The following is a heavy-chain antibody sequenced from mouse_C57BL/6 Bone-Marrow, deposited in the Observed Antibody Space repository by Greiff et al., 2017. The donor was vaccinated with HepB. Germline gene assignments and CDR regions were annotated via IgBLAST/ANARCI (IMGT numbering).Heavy chain of an antibody. CDR3: ARNGSSPYWYFDV. V-gene: IGHV1-64*01. J-gene: IGHJ1*03. Sequence: QVQLQQPGAELVKPGASVKLSCKASGYTFTSYWMHWVKQRPGQGLEWIGMIHPNSGSTNYNEKFKSKATLTVDKSSSTAYMQLSSLTSADSAVYYCARNGSSPYWYFDVWGTGTTVTVSS. D-gene: IGHD1-1*01. CDR2: IHPNSGST. CDR1: GYTFTSYW.